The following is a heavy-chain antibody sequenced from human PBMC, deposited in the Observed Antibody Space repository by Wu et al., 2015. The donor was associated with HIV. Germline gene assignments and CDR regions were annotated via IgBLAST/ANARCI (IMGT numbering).Heavy chain of an antibody. CDR2: IIPIFGTA. CDR3: AREVTMVRGPRRGDAFDI. D-gene: IGHD3-10*01. Sequence: QVQLVQSGAEVKKPGSSVKVSCKASGGTFSSYAISWVRQAPGQGLEWMGRIIPIFGTANYAQKFQGRVTITTDESTSTAYMELSSLRSEDTAVYYCAREVTMVRGPRRGDAFDIWGQGTMVTVSS. CDR1: GGTFSSYA. J-gene: IGHJ3*02. V-gene: IGHV1-69*05.